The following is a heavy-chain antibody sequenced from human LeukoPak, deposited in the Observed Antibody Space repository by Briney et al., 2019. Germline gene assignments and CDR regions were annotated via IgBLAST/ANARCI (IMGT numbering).Heavy chain of an antibody. J-gene: IGHJ4*02. Sequence: PSETLSLTCTVSSGSMNSYFWTWVRQPAGKGLEGIGRISGGGTAYYNPSLESRVTISLDTSNNQFSLKVASVTASDTAVYYCARGQELTGPSGYYSFDYWGQGAVVSVSS. CDR3: ARGQELTGPSGYYSFDY. D-gene: IGHD3-9*01. CDR1: SGSMNSYF. CDR2: ISGGGTA. V-gene: IGHV4-4*07.